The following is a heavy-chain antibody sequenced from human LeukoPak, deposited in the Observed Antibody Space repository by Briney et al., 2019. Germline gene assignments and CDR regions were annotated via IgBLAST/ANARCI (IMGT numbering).Heavy chain of an antibody. V-gene: IGHV1-8*01. CDR3: ATGSVGATTGAFDY. D-gene: IGHD1-26*01. CDR1: GYTFTSYD. Sequence: GASVKVSCKASGYTFTSYDINWVRQATGQGLEWMGWMNPNSGNTGYAQKFQGRVTMTRNTSISTAYMELSSLRSEDTAVYYCATGSVGATTGAFDYWGRGTLVTVSS. CDR2: MNPNSGNT. J-gene: IGHJ4*02.